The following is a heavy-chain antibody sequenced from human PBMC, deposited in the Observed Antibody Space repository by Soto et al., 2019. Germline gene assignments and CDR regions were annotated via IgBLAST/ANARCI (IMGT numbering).Heavy chain of an antibody. J-gene: IGHJ4*02. D-gene: IGHD2-2*01. Sequence: XGTLSLTCAVSGGSISSSNWWSWVRQPPGKGLEWIGEIYHSGSTNYNPSLKSRVTISVDTSKNQFSLKLSSVTAADTAVYYCARIPYAVYYFDYWGQGTLVTVSS. V-gene: IGHV4-4*02. CDR3: ARIPYAVYYFDY. CDR2: IYHSGST. CDR1: GGSISSSNW.